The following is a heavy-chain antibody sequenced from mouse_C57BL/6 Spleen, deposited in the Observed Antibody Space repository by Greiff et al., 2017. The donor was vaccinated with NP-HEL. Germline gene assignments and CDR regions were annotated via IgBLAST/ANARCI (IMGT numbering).Heavy chain of an antibody. J-gene: IGHJ3*01. D-gene: IGHD2-5*01. CDR1: GYTFTDYY. Sequence: EVQLQQSGPELVKPGASVKISCKASGYTFTDYYMNWVKQSHGKSLEWIGDINPNNGGTSYIQKFKGKATLTVDKSSSTAYMELRSLTSEDSAVYYCARWAYYSNPWFAYWGQGTLVTVSA. V-gene: IGHV1-26*01. CDR2: INPNNGGT. CDR3: ARWAYYSNPWFAY.